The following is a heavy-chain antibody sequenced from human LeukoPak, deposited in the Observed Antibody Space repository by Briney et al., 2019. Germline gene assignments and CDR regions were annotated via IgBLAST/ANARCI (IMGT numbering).Heavy chain of an antibody. Sequence: SVKVSCKASGGTFSSYAISWVRQAPGQGLEWMGGIIPIFGTANYAQKFQGRVTITTDESTSTAYMELSSLRSEDTAVYYCARTRLVVAATVIKNYYMDVWGKGTTVTVSS. CDR3: ARTRLVVAATVIKNYYMDV. D-gene: IGHD2-15*01. V-gene: IGHV1-69*05. CDR1: GGTFSSYA. CDR2: IIPIFGTA. J-gene: IGHJ6*03.